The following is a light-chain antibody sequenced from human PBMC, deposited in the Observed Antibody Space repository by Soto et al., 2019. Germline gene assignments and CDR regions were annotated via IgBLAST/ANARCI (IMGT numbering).Light chain of an antibody. V-gene: IGKV3-15*01. CDR2: STF. Sequence: EIVMTQSPATLSVSPGERATLSCRASQTVNNNLAWYQQKVGQAPRLLIYSTFNRATGVPASFSGSGSGTDFTLTISSLQSEDFAFYYCQQYNNWPLSFGGGTKVEIK. CDR1: QTVNNN. CDR3: QQYNNWPLS. J-gene: IGKJ4*01.